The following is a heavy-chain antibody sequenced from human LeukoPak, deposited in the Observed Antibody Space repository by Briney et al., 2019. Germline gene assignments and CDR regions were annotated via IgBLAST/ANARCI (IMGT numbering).Heavy chain of an antibody. Sequence: GGSLRLSCAASGFTFSNYWMSWVRHAPGKGPEWMGNIKEDGSETYYVDSVKGRFTISRDNAQNSLYLHMHSLRVEDTAVYYCARDPYVSNFDYWGQGTLVTVSS. D-gene: IGHD3-10*02. J-gene: IGHJ4*02. CDR1: GFTFSNYW. V-gene: IGHV3-7*03. CDR3: ARDPYVSNFDY. CDR2: IKEDGSET.